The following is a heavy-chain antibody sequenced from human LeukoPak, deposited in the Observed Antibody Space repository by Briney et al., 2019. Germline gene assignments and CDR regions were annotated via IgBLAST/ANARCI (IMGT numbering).Heavy chain of an antibody. CDR1: GGSISSSSYY. V-gene: IGHV4-39*07. D-gene: IGHD1-7*01. J-gene: IGHJ3*02. CDR2: IYYSGTT. CDR3: ATSITGTTYAFDI. Sequence: SETLSLTCTVSGGSISSSSYYWGWIRQPPGKGLEWIGSIYYSGTTYYNPSLKSRVTISVDTSKNRFSLKLSSVTAADTAVYYCATSITGTTYAFDIWGQGTMVTVSS.